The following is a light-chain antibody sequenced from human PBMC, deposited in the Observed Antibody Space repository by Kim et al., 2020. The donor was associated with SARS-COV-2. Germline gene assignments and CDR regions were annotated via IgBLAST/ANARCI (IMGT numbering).Light chain of an antibody. Sequence: VLTQSPATLSLSPGDTATLSCRASQRVSSTLACYQHKPGQPPRLIIIDASSTATSIPARFSSSGSWTDFTLTIIGLESQDFAVYYCQQRVNWPPRLTFGGGTKVDIK. J-gene: IGKJ4*01. CDR2: DAS. CDR1: QRVSST. V-gene: IGKV3-11*01. CDR3: QQRVNWPPRLT.